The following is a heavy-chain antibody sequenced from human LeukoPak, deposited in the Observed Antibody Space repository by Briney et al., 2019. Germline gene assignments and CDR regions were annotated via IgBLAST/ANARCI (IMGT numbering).Heavy chain of an antibody. CDR2: INRDGSST. V-gene: IGHV3-74*01. CDR1: GFTFSNAW. D-gene: IGHD3-16*01. Sequence: GGSLRLSCGASGFTFSNAWMYWVRQGPGKGLEWVSRINRDGSSTSYADSVKGRFTVSRDNGNNTLYLQMHSLTPDDTAVYYCTRGASYGALGGGMDVWGQGTTVTVSS. CDR3: TRGASYGALGGGMDV. J-gene: IGHJ6*02.